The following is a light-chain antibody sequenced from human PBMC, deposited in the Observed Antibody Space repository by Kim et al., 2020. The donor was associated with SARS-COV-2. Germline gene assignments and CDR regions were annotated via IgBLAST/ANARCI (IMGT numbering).Light chain of an antibody. CDR3: QQYNKWLTWT. CDR2: GAS. J-gene: IGKJ1*01. Sequence: EIVMAQSPATLSVSPGERATLSCRASQSISSNLAWYQQKPGQAPRLLIYGASTRATGIPARFSGSGSGTEFTLTISSLQSEDSAVYYCQQYNKWLTWTFGQWTKVDIK. CDR1: QSISSN. V-gene: IGKV3-15*01.